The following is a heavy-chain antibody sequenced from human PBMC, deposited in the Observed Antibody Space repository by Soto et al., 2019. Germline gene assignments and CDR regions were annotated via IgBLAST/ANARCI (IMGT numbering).Heavy chain of an antibody. J-gene: IGHJ4*02. CDR3: ARHPRYGDDLGY. D-gene: IGHD4-17*01. CDR2: IYYSGST. V-gene: IGHV4-39*01. Sequence: QLQLQESGPGLVKPSETLSLTCTVSGGSISSSSYYWGWIRQPPGKGLEWIGSIYYSGSTYYNPSLKSRVTISVDTSKNQFSLKLSSVTAADTAVYYCARHPRYGDDLGYWGQGTLVTVSS. CDR1: GGSISSSSYY.